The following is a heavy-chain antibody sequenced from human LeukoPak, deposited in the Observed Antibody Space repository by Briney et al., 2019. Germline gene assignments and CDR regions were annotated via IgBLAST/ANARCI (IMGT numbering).Heavy chain of an antibody. D-gene: IGHD2-15*01. Sequence: GESLKISCKGSGYSFTSYWIGWVRQMPGKGLEWMGIIYPGDSDTRYSPSFQGQVTISADKSISTAYLQWSSLKASDTAMYYCARRNAVTLLGKVQWWPQNWFDPWGQGTLVTVSS. CDR2: IYPGDSDT. V-gene: IGHV5-51*01. CDR1: GYSFTSYW. CDR3: ARRNAVTLLGKVQWWPQNWFDP. J-gene: IGHJ5*02.